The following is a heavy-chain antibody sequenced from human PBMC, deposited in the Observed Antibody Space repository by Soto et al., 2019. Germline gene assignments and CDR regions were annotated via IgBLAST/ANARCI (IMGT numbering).Heavy chain of an antibody. Sequence: QVQLVQSGAEVKKPGSSVKVSCKASGGTFSSYAISWVRQAPGQGLEWMGGIIPIFGTANYAQKFQGRVRIPADESTSTASMELGSLRSEDTAGYYCARGTQVFGVVIGFWAWGQGTLVTVSS. D-gene: IGHD3-3*01. V-gene: IGHV1-69*12. CDR2: IIPIFGTA. CDR3: ARGTQVFGVVIGFWA. CDR1: GGTFSSYA. J-gene: IGHJ5*02.